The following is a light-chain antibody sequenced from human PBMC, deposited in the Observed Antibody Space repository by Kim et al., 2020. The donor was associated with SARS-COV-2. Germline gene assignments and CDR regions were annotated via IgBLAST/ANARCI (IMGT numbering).Light chain of an antibody. CDR1: QRVSSN. J-gene: IGKJ1*01. Sequence: SPGQLAAPSCRASQRVSSNLAWYQQKPCQAPRLLIYGASTRATGIPARFSGSGSGTEFTLTISSLQSEDFALYYCQQYNNWPPWKFGQGTKVDIK. V-gene: IGKV3-15*01. CDR2: GAS. CDR3: QQYNNWPPWK.